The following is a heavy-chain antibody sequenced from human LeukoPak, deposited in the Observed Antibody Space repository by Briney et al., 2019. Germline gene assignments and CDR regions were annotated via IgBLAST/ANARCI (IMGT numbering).Heavy chain of an antibody. CDR3: ARDKLSERWNYGDYVFGCFDY. CDR1: GGTFSSYA. D-gene: IGHD4-17*01. Sequence: SVTVSCKASGGTFSSYAISWVRQAPGQGLEWMGGIIPILGTANYAQKFQGRVTITADKSTSTAYMELSSLRSEDTAVYYCARDKLSERWNYGDYVFGCFDYWGQGTLVTVSS. J-gene: IGHJ4*02. CDR2: IIPILGTA. V-gene: IGHV1-69*10.